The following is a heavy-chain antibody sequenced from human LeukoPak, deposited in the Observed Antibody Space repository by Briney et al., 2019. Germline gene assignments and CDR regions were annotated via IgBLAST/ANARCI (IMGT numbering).Heavy chain of an antibody. Sequence: SVKVSCKASGGTFSSYAISWVRQAPGQGLEWMGGIIPIFGTANYAQKFQGRVTITADESTSTAYMELSSLRSKDTAVYYCASPLGSGYYTPFDYWGQGTLVTVSS. CDR1: GGTFSSYA. D-gene: IGHD3-3*01. V-gene: IGHV1-69*13. CDR3: ASPLGSGYYTPFDY. J-gene: IGHJ4*02. CDR2: IIPIFGTA.